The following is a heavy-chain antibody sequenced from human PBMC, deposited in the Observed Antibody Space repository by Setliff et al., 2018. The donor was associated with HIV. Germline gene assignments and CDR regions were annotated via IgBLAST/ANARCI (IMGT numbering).Heavy chain of an antibody. Sequence: SETLSLTCTVSGGSISSYYWSWIRQPPGKGLEWIGYIYYSGSTNCNPSLKSRVTISVDTSKNQFSLKLSSVTAADTAVYYCARGSRGYSYTYYYYYMDVWGKGTTVTVSS. CDR3: ARGSRGYSYTYYYYYMDV. CDR2: IYYSGST. V-gene: IGHV4-59*01. CDR1: GGSISSYY. J-gene: IGHJ6*03. D-gene: IGHD5-18*01.